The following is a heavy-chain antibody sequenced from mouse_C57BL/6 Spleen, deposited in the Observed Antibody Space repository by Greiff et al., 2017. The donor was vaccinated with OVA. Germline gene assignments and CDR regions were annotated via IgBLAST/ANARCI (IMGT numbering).Heavy chain of an antibody. CDR2: INPNNGGT. CDR1: GYTFTDYY. Sequence: EVQLQQSGPELVKPGASVKISCKASGYTFTDYYMNWVKQSHGKSLEWIGDINPNNGGTSYNQKFKGKATLTVDKSSSTAYMELRSLTSEDSAVYYCASPADGYYFDYWGQGTTLTVSS. J-gene: IGHJ2*01. V-gene: IGHV1-26*01. D-gene: IGHD2-3*01. CDR3: ASPADGYYFDY.